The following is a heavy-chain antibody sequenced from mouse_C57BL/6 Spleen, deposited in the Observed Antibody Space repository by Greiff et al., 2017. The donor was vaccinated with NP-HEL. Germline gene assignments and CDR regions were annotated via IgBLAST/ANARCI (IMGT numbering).Heavy chain of an antibody. CDR3: ASNRDNSYSFDY. J-gene: IGHJ4*01. CDR2: IDPSDSYT. CDR1: GYTFTSYW. V-gene: IGHV1-69*01. D-gene: IGHD1-1*01. Sequence: QVQLQQPGAELVMPGASVKLSCKASGYTFTSYWMHWVKQRPGQGLEWIGEIDPSDSYTNYNQKLKGKSTLTVDKSSSTAYMQLSSLTSEDSAVYYCASNRDNSYSFDYWGQGTSLTVSS.